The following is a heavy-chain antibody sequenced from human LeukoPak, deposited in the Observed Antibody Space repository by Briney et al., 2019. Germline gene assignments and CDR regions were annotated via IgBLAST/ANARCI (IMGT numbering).Heavy chain of an antibody. CDR2: INHSGST. J-gene: IGHJ5*02. D-gene: IGHD2-15*01. V-gene: IGHV4-34*01. CDR3: ARLGYCSGGSCYPGWFDP. CDR1: GGSFSGYY. Sequence: SETLSLTCAVWGGSFSGYYWSWIRQPLGKGLEWIGEINHSGSTYYNPSLKSRVTISVDTSKNQFSLKLSSVTAADTAVYYCARLGYCSGGSCYPGWFDPWGQGTLVTVSS.